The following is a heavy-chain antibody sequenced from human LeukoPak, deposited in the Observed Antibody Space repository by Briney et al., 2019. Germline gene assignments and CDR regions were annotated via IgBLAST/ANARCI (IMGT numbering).Heavy chain of an antibody. Sequence: GGSLRLSCTASGLTFSTSGFNWVRQAPGKGLEWVASIGPTGSDRYHADSIKGRFTISRDNAKNSLYLQMNSLRAEDTAVYYCARDRDGYNYGFDYWGQGTLVTVSS. D-gene: IGHD5-24*01. CDR1: GLTFSTSG. CDR2: IGPTGSDR. CDR3: ARDRDGYNYGFDY. V-gene: IGHV3-21*01. J-gene: IGHJ4*02.